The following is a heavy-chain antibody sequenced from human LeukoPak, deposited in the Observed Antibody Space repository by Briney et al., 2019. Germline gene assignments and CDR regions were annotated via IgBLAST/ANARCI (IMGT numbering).Heavy chain of an antibody. J-gene: IGHJ6*02. V-gene: IGHV1-18*01. CDR2: ISAYNGNT. D-gene: IGHD2-2*02. CDR3: ARVYCSSTSCYNYYYYYGMDV. Sequence: ASVKVSCKASGYTFTSYGISWVRQAPGQGLEWMGWISAYNGNTNYALKLQGRVTMTTDTSTSTAYMELRSLRSDDTAVYYCARVYCSSTSCYNYYYYYGMDVWGQGTTVTVSS. CDR1: GYTFTSYG.